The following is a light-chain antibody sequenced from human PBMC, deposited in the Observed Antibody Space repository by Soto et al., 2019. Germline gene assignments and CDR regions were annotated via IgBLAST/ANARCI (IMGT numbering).Light chain of an antibody. J-gene: IGKJ1*01. V-gene: IGKV4-1*01. Sequence: DIVMTQSTDSLAVSLGERATINCKSSQSVLYSSNNKNDLAWYQQKPGQPPKLLIYWASTRESGVPDRFRGSGSGTDFTLTISSLQAEDVAVYYCQQYYSSPWTFGQGTKVEIK. CDR2: WAS. CDR1: QSVLYSSNNKND. CDR3: QQYYSSPWT.